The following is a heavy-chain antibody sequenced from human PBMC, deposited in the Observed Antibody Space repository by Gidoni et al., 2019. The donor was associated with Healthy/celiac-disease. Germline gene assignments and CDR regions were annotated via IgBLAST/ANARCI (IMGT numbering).Heavy chain of an antibody. J-gene: IGHJ4*02. V-gene: IGHV4-30-4*01. Sequence: QVQLQESGPGLVKPSQTLSLTCTFPGGSIISGDYYWSWIRQPPGKGMEWIGYNYYSGSTYYNPSLKSRVTISVDTSKNQCSLKLSSVTAADTAVYYCAHSSYSLELDYWGQGTLVTVSS. CDR1: GGSIISGDYY. D-gene: IGHD3-3*01. CDR3: AHSSYSLELDY. CDR2: NYYSGST.